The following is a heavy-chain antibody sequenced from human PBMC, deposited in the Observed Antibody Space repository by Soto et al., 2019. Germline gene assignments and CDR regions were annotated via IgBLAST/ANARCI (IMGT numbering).Heavy chain of an antibody. CDR1: GFTFSIYW. V-gene: IGHV3-74*01. CDR2: MNTDGSRT. CDR3: XXXDGDXYDGHGYLGRH. Sequence: EVQLVESGGGLVQPGGSLRLSCAASGFTFSIYWMHWVRQAPGKGLVWXSRMNTDGSRTSYADSAKGRFTISRDDAKSXXXXXXXXXXXXXXXXXXXXXXDGDXYDGHGYLGRHWGQGTLVTVSS. J-gene: IGHJ4*02. D-gene: IGHD5-18*01.